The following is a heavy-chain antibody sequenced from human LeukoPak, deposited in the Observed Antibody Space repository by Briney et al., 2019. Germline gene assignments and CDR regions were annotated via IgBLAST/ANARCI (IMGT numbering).Heavy chain of an antibody. CDR3: AKVSNAGYYYDKSAACFDY. D-gene: IGHD3-22*01. Sequence: GGSLRLSCAASGFTFSSYGMHWVRQAPGKGLEWVAVISYDGSNKYYADSVKGRFTISRDNSKNTLYLQMNSLRAEDTAVYYCAKVSNAGYYYDKSAACFDYWGQGTLVTVSS. V-gene: IGHV3-30*18. CDR1: GFTFSSYG. J-gene: IGHJ4*02. CDR2: ISYDGSNK.